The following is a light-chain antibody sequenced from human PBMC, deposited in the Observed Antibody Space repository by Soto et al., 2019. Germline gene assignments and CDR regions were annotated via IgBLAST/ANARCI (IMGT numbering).Light chain of an antibody. CDR2: DAS. V-gene: IGKV3-11*01. CDR3: QQRRNWLFT. Sequence: EIVLTQSPATLSLSPGERATLSCRASQSVSSYLAWYQQKPGQAPRLLIYDASNRATGIPARFSGSGSGTDFTLTISSLGPEDFAGYYCQQRRNWLFTFGPGTKVDIK. CDR1: QSVSSY. J-gene: IGKJ3*01.